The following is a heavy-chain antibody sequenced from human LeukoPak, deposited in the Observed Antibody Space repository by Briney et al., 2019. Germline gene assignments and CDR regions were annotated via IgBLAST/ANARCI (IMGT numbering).Heavy chain of an antibody. D-gene: IGHD2-2*02. Sequence: ASVKVSCKTSGYMFTDYYMHWVRQAPGQGLEWMGIINPSDGKTSYAQKFQGRVTMTRDTSKNQFSLKLSSVTAADTAVYYCVAPTHYCSSTSCYTENAFDIWGQGTMVTVSS. CDR2: INPSDGKT. CDR1: GYMFTDYY. J-gene: IGHJ3*02. V-gene: IGHV1-46*01. CDR3: VAPTHYCSSTSCYTENAFDI.